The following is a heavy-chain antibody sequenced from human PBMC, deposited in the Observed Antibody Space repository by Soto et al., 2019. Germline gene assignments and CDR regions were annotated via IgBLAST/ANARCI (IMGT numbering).Heavy chain of an antibody. CDR1: GFTFSSYA. V-gene: IGHV3-30-3*01. Sequence: GGSLRLSCAASGFTFSSYAMHWVRQAPGKGLEWMAVISYDGSNKYYADSVKGRFTISRDNSKNTLYLQMNSLRAEDTAVYYCAREAPIGIAAAGPFDYWGQGTLVTVSS. CDR3: AREAPIGIAAAGPFDY. J-gene: IGHJ4*01. D-gene: IGHD6-13*01. CDR2: ISYDGSNK.